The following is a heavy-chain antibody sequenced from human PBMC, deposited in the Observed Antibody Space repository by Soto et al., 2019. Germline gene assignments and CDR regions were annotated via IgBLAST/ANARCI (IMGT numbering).Heavy chain of an antibody. J-gene: IGHJ5*02. CDR1: GGPITNY. CDR3: ARRSLGNWFDP. D-gene: IGHD3-16*01. Sequence: SETLSLTCTVSGGPITNYWSWIRQHPGKGLEWIGYIYDSGSTYYNPSLKSRVTMSLDTSKNQLSLKLTSVTAADTAVYYCARRSLGNWFDPWGQGTLVTVSS. V-gene: IGHV4-31*03. CDR2: IYDSGST.